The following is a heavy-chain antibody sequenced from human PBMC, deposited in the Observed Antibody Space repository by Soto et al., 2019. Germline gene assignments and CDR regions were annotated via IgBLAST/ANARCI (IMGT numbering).Heavy chain of an antibody. CDR3: ARVYCSSTSCYRGVGYYYGMDV. CDR2: IIPIFGTA. J-gene: IGHJ6*02. CDR1: GGTFSSYA. D-gene: IGHD2-2*01. Sequence: SVKVSCKASGGTFSSYAISWVRQAPGQGPEWMGGIIPIFGTANYAQKFQGRVTITADKSTSTAYMELSSLRSEDTSVSYCARVYCSSTSCYRGVGYYYGMDVWGQGTTVTVSS. V-gene: IGHV1-69*06.